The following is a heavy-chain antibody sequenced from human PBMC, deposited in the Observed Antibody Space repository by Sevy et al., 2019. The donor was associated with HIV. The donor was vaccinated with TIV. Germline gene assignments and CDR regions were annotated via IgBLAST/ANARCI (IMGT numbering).Heavy chain of an antibody. CDR3: VLGDPDQHFDS. V-gene: IGHV1-46*01. Sequence: ASVKVSCKASGDTFTNNYIHWVRQAPGQGLEWMGMVDPSAGNTTYAQKFQGRVTMTRDTSTSILYMDLSSLRSEDTAVYYRVLGDPDQHFDSWGQGTLVSVSS. J-gene: IGHJ4*02. D-gene: IGHD2-21*01. CDR2: VDPSAGNT. CDR1: GDTFTNNY.